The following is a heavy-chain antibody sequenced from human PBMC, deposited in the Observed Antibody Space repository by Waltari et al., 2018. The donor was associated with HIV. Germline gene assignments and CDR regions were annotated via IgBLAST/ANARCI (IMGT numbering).Heavy chain of an antibody. D-gene: IGHD5-18*01. CDR1: GGSISSYY. CDR3: ARVGGYSYGSLFYFDY. CDR2: IYYSGST. Sequence: QVQLQESGPGLVKPSETLSLTCTVSGGSISSYYWSWIRQPPGKGLEWIGYIYYSGSTNYNPSLKSRVTISVDTSKNQFSLKLSSVTAADTAVYYCARVGGYSYGSLFYFDYWGQGTLVTVSS. V-gene: IGHV4-59*01. J-gene: IGHJ4*02.